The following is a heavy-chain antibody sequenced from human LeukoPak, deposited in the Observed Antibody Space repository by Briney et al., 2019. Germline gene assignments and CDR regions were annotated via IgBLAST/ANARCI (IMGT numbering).Heavy chain of an antibody. CDR1: GGSISSYY. Sequence: KPSETLSLTCTVSGGSISSYYWSWIRQPPGKGLEWIGYIYYSGSTNYNPSLKSRVTISVDTSKNQFSLKLSSVTAADTAVYYCARRSGSRRAFDYWGQGTLVTVSS. V-gene: IGHV4-59*08. J-gene: IGHJ4*02. CDR2: IYYSGST. CDR3: ARRSGSRRAFDY.